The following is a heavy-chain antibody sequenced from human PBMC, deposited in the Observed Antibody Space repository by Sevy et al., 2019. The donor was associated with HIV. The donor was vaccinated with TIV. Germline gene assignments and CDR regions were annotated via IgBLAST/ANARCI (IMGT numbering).Heavy chain of an antibody. CDR1: GFTFSSYA. V-gene: IGHV3-30-3*01. Sequence: GGSLRLSCAASGFTFSSYAMHWVRQAPGKGLEWVAVISYDGSNKYYADSVKGRFTISRDNSKNTLYLQMNSLRAEETAVYYCARGKLELRGYYYYYMDVWGKGTTVTVSS. J-gene: IGHJ6*03. CDR3: ARGKLELRGYYYYYMDV. CDR2: ISYDGSNK. D-gene: IGHD1-7*01.